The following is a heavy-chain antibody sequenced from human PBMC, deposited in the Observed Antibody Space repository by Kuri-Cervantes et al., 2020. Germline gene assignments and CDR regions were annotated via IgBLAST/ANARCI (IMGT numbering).Heavy chain of an antibody. D-gene: IGHD3-10*01. CDR1: GYTFTGYY. Sequence: ASVKVSCKASGYTFTGYYMHWVRQAPGQGLEWMGWISAYNGDANYAQKFQGRVTMTTDTSSSTAYMELRSLRSDDTALYYCARGLFLWFGEVLSGDYWGQGTLVTVSS. CDR2: ISAYNGDA. J-gene: IGHJ4*02. CDR3: ARGLFLWFGEVLSGDY. V-gene: IGHV1-18*04.